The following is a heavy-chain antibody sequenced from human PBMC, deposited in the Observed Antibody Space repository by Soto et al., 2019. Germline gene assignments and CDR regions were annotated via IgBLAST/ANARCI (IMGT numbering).Heavy chain of an antibody. CDR2: IRGTGLNT. Sequence: PGGSLRLSXVGSGFVFKNFAINWVRQPPGKGLEWVSVIRGTGLNTYYAASVKGRFNISRDNSKNTVYLQMDSLKVEDTAVYYCAKRASPANIDNWFDPWGPGTQVTVSS. V-gene: IGHV3-23*01. CDR1: GFVFKNFA. CDR3: AKRASPANIDNWFDP. J-gene: IGHJ5*02.